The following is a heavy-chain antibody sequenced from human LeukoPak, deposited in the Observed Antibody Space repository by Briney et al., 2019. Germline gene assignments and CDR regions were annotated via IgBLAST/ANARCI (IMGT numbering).Heavy chain of an antibody. J-gene: IGHJ5*02. CDR2: ISSDGTTI. V-gene: IGHV3-48*04. CDR3: ARDELGYCSGGHCPGGFDP. D-gene: IGHD2-15*01. Sequence: GGSLRLSCAASGFTFSSYSMNWVRQAPGKGLEWVSYISSDGTTIYYADSVGGRFTISRDNAKNSLYLQMNNLRAEDTAMYYCARDELGYCSGGHCPGGFDPWGQGTLVTVSS. CDR1: GFTFSSYS.